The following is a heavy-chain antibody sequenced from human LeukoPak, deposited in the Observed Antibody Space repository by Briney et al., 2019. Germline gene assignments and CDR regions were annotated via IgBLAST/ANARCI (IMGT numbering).Heavy chain of an antibody. V-gene: IGHV3-30*19. CDR2: ISYDGSNK. J-gene: IGHJ4*02. CDR1: GFMFSDYG. CDR3: ARHALEDSSGFFDY. D-gene: IGHD3-22*01. Sequence: GGSLRLSCAASGFMFSDYGMHWVRQAPGKGLEWVAVISYDGSNKYYADSVKGRFTISRDNSKNTLYLQMNSLRAEDTAVYYCARHALEDSSGFFDYWGQGTLVTVSS.